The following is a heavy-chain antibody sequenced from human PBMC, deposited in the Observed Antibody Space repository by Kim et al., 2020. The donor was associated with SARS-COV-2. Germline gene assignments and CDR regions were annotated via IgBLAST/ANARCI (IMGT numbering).Heavy chain of an antibody. CDR1: GYTFTSYY. Sequence: ASVKVSCKASGYTFTSYYMHWVRQAPGQGLEWMGIINPSGGSTSYAQKFQGRVTMTRDTSTSTVYMELSSLRSEDTAVYYCARGPLLYGVRGGLLLYYGMDVWGQGTTVTVSS. CDR2: INPSGGST. D-gene: IGHD3-10*01. V-gene: IGHV1-46*01. J-gene: IGHJ6*02. CDR3: ARGPLLYGVRGGLLLYYGMDV.